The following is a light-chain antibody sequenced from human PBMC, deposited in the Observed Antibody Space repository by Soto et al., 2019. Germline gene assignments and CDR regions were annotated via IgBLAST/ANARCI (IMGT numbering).Light chain of an antibody. CDR1: QDVSDY. Sequence: DMQLAQSPSFLSASVGDRVAITCRASQDVSDYLAWYQHAPRKAPTLLLYAAYTLQSGVPSRFSGSGSGTEFSLTITSLQPEDFATYYCQYLNGAPTITFGQGTRLEIK. CDR3: QYLNGAPTIT. V-gene: IGKV1-9*01. J-gene: IGKJ5*01. CDR2: AAY.